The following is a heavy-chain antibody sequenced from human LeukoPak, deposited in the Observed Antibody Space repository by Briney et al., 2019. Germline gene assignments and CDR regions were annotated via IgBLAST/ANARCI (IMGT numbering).Heavy chain of an antibody. D-gene: IGHD6-19*01. V-gene: IGHV3-21*01. CDR1: GFTFHDYA. CDR2: ITSSSSYI. CDR3: AREMLAAVAAQS. J-gene: IGHJ5*02. Sequence: GGSLRLSCAASGFTFHDYAMHWVRQAPGKGLEWVSSITSSSSYIYYADSVKGRFTISRDNAKNSLYLQMNSLRAEDTAVYYCAREMLAAVAAQSWGQGTLVTVSS.